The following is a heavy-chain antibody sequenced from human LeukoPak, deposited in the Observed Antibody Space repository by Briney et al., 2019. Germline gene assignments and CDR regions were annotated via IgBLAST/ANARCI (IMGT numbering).Heavy chain of an antibody. D-gene: IGHD3-10*01. J-gene: IGHJ4*02. CDR3: AKAGSGSYYTPDYFDY. Sequence: GGSLRLSCAASGFTFSSYGMSWVRQAPGRGLEWVSAISGSGGSTYYADSVKGRFTISRDNSKNTLYLQMNSLRAEDTAVYYCAKAGSGSYYTPDYFDYWGQGTLVTVSS. CDR1: GFTFSSYG. CDR2: ISGSGGST. V-gene: IGHV3-23*01.